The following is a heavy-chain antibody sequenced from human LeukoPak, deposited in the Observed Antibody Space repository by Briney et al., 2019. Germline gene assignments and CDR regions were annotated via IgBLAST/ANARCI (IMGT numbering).Heavy chain of an antibody. J-gene: IGHJ4*02. CDR1: GFTFSTFA. D-gene: IGHD3-22*01. Sequence: GGSLRLSCAASGFTFSTFAMIWVRQPPGKGLEWVSSIFPSSGEIHYADSVKGRFTISRDNAKNSLYLQMNSLRAEDSAVYYCARQLRRYYYDTSGYNDWGQGTLVTVSS. CDR3: ARQLRRYYYDTSGYND. CDR2: IFPSSGEI. V-gene: IGHV3-21*01.